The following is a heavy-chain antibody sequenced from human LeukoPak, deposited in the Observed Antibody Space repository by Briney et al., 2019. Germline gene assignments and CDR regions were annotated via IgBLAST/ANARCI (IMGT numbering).Heavy chain of an antibody. CDR2: ISYDGGNK. CDR1: GFTFSSYG. D-gene: IGHD2-21*01. Sequence: PGRSLRLSCAASGFTFSSYGMHWVRQAPGKGLEWVAVISYDGGNKYYADSVKGRFTISRDNSKNTLYLQMNSLRAEDTAVYYCAKDFTVIVYYYCRDVWAKGPRSPSP. CDR3: AKDFTVIVYYYCRDV. J-gene: IGHJ6*03. V-gene: IGHV3-30*18.